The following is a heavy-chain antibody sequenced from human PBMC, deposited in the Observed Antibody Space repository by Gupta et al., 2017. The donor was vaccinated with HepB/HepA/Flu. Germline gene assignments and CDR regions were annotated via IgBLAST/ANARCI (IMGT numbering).Heavy chain of an antibody. CDR1: GGPFSSYA. CDR3: ARVDVDGGSGRLGSFAY. Sequence: QVQLVQSGAEVKKPGSSVKVSCKASGGPFSSYAISWVRQAPGQGLEWMGGIIPIFGTANSEQKFQGRVTITADESTSTAYMEMSSLRSEETAVDYCARVDVDGGSGRLGSFAYGGQGTMVTVYS. D-gene: IGHD2-15*01. CDR2: IIPIFGTA. J-gene: IGHJ4*02. V-gene: IGHV1-69*01.